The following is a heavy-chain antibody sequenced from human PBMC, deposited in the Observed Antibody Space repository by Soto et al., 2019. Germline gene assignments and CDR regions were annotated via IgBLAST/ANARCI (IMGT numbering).Heavy chain of an antibody. Sequence: PGESLKISCETSGFTFTNYWIVWVRQVPGKGLEWTGLIYPADSDTRYNPSFQGQVTISADTSTNTAFLHWSSLSASDSATYFCARTGRSGLRWLDFFDPWGQGTLVTVSS. CDR1: GFTFTNYW. CDR2: IYPADSDT. V-gene: IGHV5-51*01. CDR3: ARTGRSGLRWLDFFDP. D-gene: IGHD4-17*01. J-gene: IGHJ5*02.